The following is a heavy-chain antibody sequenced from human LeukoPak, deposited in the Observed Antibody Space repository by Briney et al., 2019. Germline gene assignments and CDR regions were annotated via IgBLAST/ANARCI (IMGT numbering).Heavy chain of an antibody. J-gene: IGHJ4*02. CDR2: IRSKTYGGTT. V-gene: IGHV3-49*03. Sequence: PGGSLRLSCTASGVTLGDYAMNWFRQAPGKGLVWVGFIRSKTYGGTTEYAASVKGRFTISRDDSKSIAYLRMNSLKTEDTAVYYCTTVPWRASGWYADYWGQGTLVTVSS. D-gene: IGHD6-19*01. CDR1: GVTLGDYA. CDR3: TTVPWRASGWYADY.